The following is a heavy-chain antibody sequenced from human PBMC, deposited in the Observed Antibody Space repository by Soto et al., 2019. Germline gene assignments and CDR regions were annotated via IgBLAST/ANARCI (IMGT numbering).Heavy chain of an antibody. CDR3: ASGDCSGGRCYSDFDF. J-gene: IGHJ4*02. Sequence: QVHLVQSGAEVKKPGSSVKVSCKASGDTFADHTVTWVRQAPGQGLEWMGRSVPTLGMANYAQTFQGRVTITADTSMTTAYLELTGQTSDDSAVYYCASGDCSGGRCYSDFDFWGQGTLVTVSS. CDR1: GDTFADHT. CDR2: SVPTLGMA. D-gene: IGHD2-15*01. V-gene: IGHV1-69*02.